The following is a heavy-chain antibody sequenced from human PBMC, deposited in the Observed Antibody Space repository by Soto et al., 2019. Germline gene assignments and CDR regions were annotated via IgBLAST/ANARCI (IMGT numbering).Heavy chain of an antibody. J-gene: IGHJ6*02. V-gene: IGHV1-2*02. D-gene: IGHD3-22*01. Sequence: ASVKVSCKASGYTFTGYYMHWGRQAPGQGLEWMGWINPNSGGTNYAKKFQGRVTMTRDTSISTAYMELSRLRTDDTAVYYCAKGFYYIYYYYGMDVWGQGTTVTVSS. CDR3: AKGFYYIYYYYGMDV. CDR2: INPNSGGT. CDR1: GYTFTGYY.